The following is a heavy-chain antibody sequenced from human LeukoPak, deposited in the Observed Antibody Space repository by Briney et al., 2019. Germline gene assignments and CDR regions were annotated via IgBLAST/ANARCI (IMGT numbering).Heavy chain of an antibody. V-gene: IGHV1-69*10. CDR3: ARLPVPADNWFDP. CDR2: IIPIFGIA. Sequence: EASVKVSCKASGGTFSSYAISWVRQAPGQGLEWMGGIIPIFGIANYAQKFQGRVTITTDKSTSTAYMELSSLRSEDTAVYYCARLPVPADNWFDPWGQGTLVTVSS. CDR1: GGTFSSYA. D-gene: IGHD2-2*01. J-gene: IGHJ5*02.